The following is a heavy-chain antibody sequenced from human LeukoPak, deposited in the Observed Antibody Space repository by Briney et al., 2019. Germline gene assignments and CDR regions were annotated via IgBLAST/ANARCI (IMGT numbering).Heavy chain of an antibody. Sequence: PGGSLRLSCAASGFTFSSYGMSWVRQAPGKGLEWVSAISGSGGSTYYADSVKGRFTISRDNSKNTLYLQMNSLRAEDTGVYYCAKKSTAVITYYFDYWGQGTLVTVSS. CDR1: GFTFSSYG. D-gene: IGHD2-21*02. CDR3: AKKSTAVITYYFDY. V-gene: IGHV3-23*01. J-gene: IGHJ4*02. CDR2: ISGSGGST.